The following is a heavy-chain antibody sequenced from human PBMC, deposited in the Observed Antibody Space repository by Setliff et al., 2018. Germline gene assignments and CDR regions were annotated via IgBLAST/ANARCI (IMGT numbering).Heavy chain of an antibody. CDR1: GFTFSDYY. D-gene: IGHD4-17*01. V-gene: IGHV3-11*01. J-gene: IGHJ4*02. CDR3: ARARGAYGYYFDY. CDR2: ISSGGSST. Sequence: GGSLRLSCAASGFTFSDYYMSWLRQAPGKGLEWVSHISSGGSSTYYADSVKGRFTISRDNAKKSLHLQVNSLRAEDTAVYHCARARGAYGYYFDYWGQGALVTVSS.